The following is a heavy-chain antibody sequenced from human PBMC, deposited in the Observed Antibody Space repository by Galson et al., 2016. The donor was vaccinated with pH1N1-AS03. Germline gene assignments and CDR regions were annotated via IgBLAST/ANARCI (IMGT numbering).Heavy chain of an antibody. J-gene: IGHJ6*02. CDR3: AKEGPPALLFYYAMDV. CDR2: ISGSGEGT. D-gene: IGHD2-2*02. Sequence: SLRLSCAASGFTFSNCGMSWVRQAPGKGLEWVAGISGSGEGTYYLDSVKGRFTISRDNSKNTVYLQMNSLRVEETAVYYCAKEGPPALLFYYAMDVWGHGTTVTVS. V-gene: IGHV3-23*01. CDR1: GFTFSNCG.